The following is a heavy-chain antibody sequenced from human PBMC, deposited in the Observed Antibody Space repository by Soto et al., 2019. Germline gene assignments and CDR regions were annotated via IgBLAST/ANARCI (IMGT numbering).Heavy chain of an antibody. CDR3: AKAGYDILTGYKNWFDP. CDR1: GFTFSSYA. V-gene: IGHV3-23*01. D-gene: IGHD3-9*01. CDR2: ISGSGGST. Sequence: GGSLRLSCAASGFTFSSYAMSWVRQAPGKGLEWVSAISGSGGSTYYADSVKGRFTISRDNSKNTLYLQMNSLRAEDTAVYYCAKAGYDILTGYKNWFDPWGQGTLVTVSS. J-gene: IGHJ5*02.